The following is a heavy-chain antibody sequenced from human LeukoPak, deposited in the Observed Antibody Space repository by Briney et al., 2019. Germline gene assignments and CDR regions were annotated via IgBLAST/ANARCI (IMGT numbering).Heavy chain of an antibody. CDR2: INHSRST. CDR3: ARRVGRWFGERAYYYNYMDV. D-gene: IGHD3-10*01. V-gene: IGHV4-34*01. J-gene: IGHJ6*03. CDR1: SGSFSGYY. Sequence: SETLSLTCAVYSGSFSGYYWSWIRQPPGKGLEWIGEINHSRSTKYNPSLKSRVTISVDTSKNQFSLKLSSVTAADTAVYYCARRVGRWFGERAYYYNYMDVWDKGTTVTISS.